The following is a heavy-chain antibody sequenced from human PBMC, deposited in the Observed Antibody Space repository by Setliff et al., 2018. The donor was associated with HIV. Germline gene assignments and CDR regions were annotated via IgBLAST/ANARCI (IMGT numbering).Heavy chain of an antibody. CDR2: ISDSGAAS. J-gene: IGHJ4*02. Sequence: GGSLRLSCAASGFSFSNFAMNWVRQAPGKGLEWFSGISDSGAASHYADSVKGRFTISRDNSKNTLHLQMDNLRGDDTAVYYCAKGCGGAGFCYYADYWGQGTVVTVSS. V-gene: IGHV3-23*01. CDR3: AKGCGGAGFCYYADY. CDR1: GFSFSNFA. D-gene: IGHD2-21*01.